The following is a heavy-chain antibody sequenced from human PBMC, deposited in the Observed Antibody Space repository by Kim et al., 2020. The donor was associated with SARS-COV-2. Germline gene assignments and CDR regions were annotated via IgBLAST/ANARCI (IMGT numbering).Heavy chain of an antibody. J-gene: IGHJ5*02. CDR3: ARDRTGLLGYGSGMIDP. CDR1: GYTFTSYG. Sequence: ASVKVSCKASGYTFTSYGISWVRQAPGQGLEWMGWISAYNGNTNYAQKLQGRVTMTTDTSTSTAYMELRSLRSDDTAVYYCARDRTGLLGYGSGMIDPWGQGTLVTVSS. D-gene: IGHD3-10*01. CDR2: ISAYNGNT. V-gene: IGHV1-18*04.